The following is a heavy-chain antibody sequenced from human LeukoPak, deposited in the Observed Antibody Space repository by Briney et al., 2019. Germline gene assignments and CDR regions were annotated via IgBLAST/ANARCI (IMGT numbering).Heavy chain of an antibody. V-gene: IGHV1-2*02. J-gene: IGHJ4*02. CDR3: ARARGYSYGSDFDY. CDR1: GYTFTGYY. Sequence: ASVKVSCKASGYTFTGYYMYWVRQAPGQGLEWMGWINPNSGGTNYAQKFQGRVTMTRDTSISTAYMELSRLRSDDTAVYYCARARGYSYGSDFDYWGQGTLVTVSS. D-gene: IGHD5-18*01. CDR2: INPNSGGT.